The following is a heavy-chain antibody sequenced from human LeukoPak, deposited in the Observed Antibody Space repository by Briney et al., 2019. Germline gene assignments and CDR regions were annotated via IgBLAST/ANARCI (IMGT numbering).Heavy chain of an antibody. D-gene: IGHD6-19*01. Sequence: GGSLRLSCAGFGFNIRDYSMNWVRQAPGKGLEWVASLSSRTSFIYYADSAKGRFTIYRDNANNSLLLQMNSLRAEDTALYYCARDRLSSGWLTDYWGQGTLVTVSS. J-gene: IGHJ4*02. V-gene: IGHV3-21*01. CDR1: GFNIRDYS. CDR3: ARDRLSSGWLTDY. CDR2: LSSRTSFI.